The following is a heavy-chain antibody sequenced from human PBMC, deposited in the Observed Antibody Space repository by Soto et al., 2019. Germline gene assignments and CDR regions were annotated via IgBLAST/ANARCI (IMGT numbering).Heavy chain of an antibody. D-gene: IGHD4-17*01. Sequence: GGSLRLSCAVSGFTFSNFDMHWVRQVTGKGLEWVSGIGTAGDPYYPGSVKGRFTVSRENAKKSLYLQMNSLSAGDTAVYYCARAPQDYGDYVSYAMDVWGQGTTVTVSS. J-gene: IGHJ6*02. V-gene: IGHV3-13*05. CDR3: ARAPQDYGDYVSYAMDV. CDR2: IGTAGDP. CDR1: GFTFSNFD.